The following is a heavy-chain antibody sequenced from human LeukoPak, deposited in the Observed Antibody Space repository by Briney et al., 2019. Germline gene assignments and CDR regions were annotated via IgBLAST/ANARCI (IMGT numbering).Heavy chain of an antibody. CDR3: SRGYYDILTSDAFDI. D-gene: IGHD3-9*01. CDR2: IYYSGST. CDR1: GGSLSSYY. J-gene: IGHJ3*02. V-gene: IGHV4-59*07. Sequence: SVTLYLTCTVSGGSLSSYYWSWIRQPPGKGLEWIGYIYYSGSTNYNPSLKSRVNISVDTAKKQFSLKLSYVTSADTAVVYCSRGYYDILTSDAFDIWSQGTMVTVSS.